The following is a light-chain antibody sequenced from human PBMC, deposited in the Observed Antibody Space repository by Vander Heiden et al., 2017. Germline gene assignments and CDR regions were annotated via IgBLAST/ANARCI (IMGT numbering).Light chain of an antibody. Sequence: DIQMTQSPSTLSASVGDRVTITCRASQSSSSWLAWYQQKPGKAPKLLIYKASSLESGVPSRFSGSGSGTEFTLTISSLQPDDFATYYCQQYDTLSTFGQGTKLEIK. CDR1: QSSSSW. J-gene: IGKJ2*01. CDR2: KAS. V-gene: IGKV1-5*03. CDR3: QQYDTLST.